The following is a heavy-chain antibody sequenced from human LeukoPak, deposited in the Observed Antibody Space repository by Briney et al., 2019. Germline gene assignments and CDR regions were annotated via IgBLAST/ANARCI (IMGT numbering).Heavy chain of an antibody. CDR3: AKIPKGGYFDS. CDR2: IYSGGST. J-gene: IGHJ4*02. Sequence: GGSLRLSCAASGFTVSSNYMSWVRQAPGKGLEWVSVIYSGGSTYYADSVKGRFTTSRDSSKNTVSLQMNSLRAEDTAVYYCAKIPKGGYFDSWGQGTLVTVSS. V-gene: IGHV3-53*01. D-gene: IGHD2-2*01. CDR1: GFTVSSNY.